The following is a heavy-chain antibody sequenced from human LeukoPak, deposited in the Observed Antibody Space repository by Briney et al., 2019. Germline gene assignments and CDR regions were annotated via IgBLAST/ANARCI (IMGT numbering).Heavy chain of an antibody. J-gene: IGHJ4*02. CDR3: ARQRDILTGYWYYFDY. CDR1: GYSFTSYW. Sequence: GEPLKISCKGSGYSFTSYWIGWVRQMPGKGLEWMGIIYPGDSDTRYSPSFQGQVTISADKSISTAYLQWSSLKASDTAMYYCARQRDILTGYWYYFDYWGQGTLVTVSS. CDR2: IYPGDSDT. D-gene: IGHD3-9*01. V-gene: IGHV5-51*01.